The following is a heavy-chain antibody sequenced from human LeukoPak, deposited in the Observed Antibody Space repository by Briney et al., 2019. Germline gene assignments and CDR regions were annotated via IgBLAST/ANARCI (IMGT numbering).Heavy chain of an antibody. V-gene: IGHV1-2*06. CDR3: ARDGWYYYDSSGYYNNFDY. Sequence: ASVKVSCKASGYTFTFYYMHWVRQAPGQGLEWMGRINPYSGGTNYAQKFQGRVTMTRDTSITTAYMELSSLRSDDTAVYYCARDGWYYYDSSGYYNNFDYWGQGTLVTVSS. CDR2: INPYSGGT. J-gene: IGHJ4*02. CDR1: GYTFTFYY. D-gene: IGHD3-22*01.